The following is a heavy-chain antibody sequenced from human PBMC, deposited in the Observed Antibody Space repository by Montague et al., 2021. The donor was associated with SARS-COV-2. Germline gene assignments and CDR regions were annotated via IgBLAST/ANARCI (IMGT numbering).Heavy chain of an antibody. V-gene: IGHV4-34*01. CDR3: ARGADYDFWSGYLRYKWFDP. Sequence: SETLSLTCAVYGGSLSGYYWAWIRQTPGKGLEWIGEINHSGNTNYNPSLKSRLTISVATSKKQFSLKLSSVTTADTAVYYCARGADYDFWSGYLRYKWFDPWGLGTPVTVSS. CDR1: GGSLSGYY. J-gene: IGHJ5*02. D-gene: IGHD3-3*01. CDR2: INHSGNT.